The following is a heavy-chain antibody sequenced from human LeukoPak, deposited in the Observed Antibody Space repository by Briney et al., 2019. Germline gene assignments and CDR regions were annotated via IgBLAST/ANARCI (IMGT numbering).Heavy chain of an antibody. CDR3: AKDKGKRWGTMIVAPAPLHDAFDI. CDR2: IYSGGST. J-gene: IGHJ3*02. D-gene: IGHD3-22*01. V-gene: IGHV3-66*02. Sequence: GGSLRLSCAASGFTVSSNYMSWVRQAPWKGLEWVSVIYSGGSTYYADSVKGRFTISRDNSKNTLYLQMNSLRAEDTAVYYCAKDKGKRWGTMIVAPAPLHDAFDIWGQGTMVTVSS. CDR1: GFTVSSNY.